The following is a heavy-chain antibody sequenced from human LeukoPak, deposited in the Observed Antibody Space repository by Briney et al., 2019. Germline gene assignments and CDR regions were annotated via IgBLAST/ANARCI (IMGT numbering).Heavy chain of an antibody. J-gene: IGHJ4*02. CDR1: GFTFSSYW. CDR3: ARAYDILPYNYFDY. CDR2: IKQDGSEK. D-gene: IGHD3-9*01. Sequence: GSLRLSCAASGFTFSSYWMSWVRQAPGKGLEWVANIKQDGSEKYYVDSVKGRFTISRDNAKSSLYLQMNSLRAEDTAVYYCARAYDILPYNYFDYWGQGTLVTVSS. V-gene: IGHV3-7*04.